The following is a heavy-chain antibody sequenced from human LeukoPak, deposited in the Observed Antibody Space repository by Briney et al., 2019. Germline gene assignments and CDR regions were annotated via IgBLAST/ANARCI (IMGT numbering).Heavy chain of an antibody. CDR1: GFTFSNYA. V-gene: IGHV3-30-3*01. CDR2: ISYDGSNK. Sequence: AGGSLRLSCAASGFTFSNYAMHWVRQAPGKGLEWVVVISYDGSNKYYADSVKGRFTISRDNSKNTLYLQMSSLRAEDTAVYYCARGRWAPDGRDIDYWGQGTLVTVSS. J-gene: IGHJ4*02. D-gene: IGHD6-13*01. CDR3: ARGRWAPDGRDIDY.